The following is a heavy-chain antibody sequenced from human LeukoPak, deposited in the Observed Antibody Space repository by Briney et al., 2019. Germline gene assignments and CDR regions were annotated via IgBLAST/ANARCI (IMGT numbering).Heavy chain of an antibody. J-gene: IGHJ3*02. Sequence: PGGSLRLSCAASGFTVSSNYMSWVRQAPGKGLEWVSVIYSGGSTYYADSVKGRFTISRDNSKNTLYLQMNSLRAEDTAVYYCAREIRTGDHAFDIWGQGTMVIVSS. V-gene: IGHV3-53*01. D-gene: IGHD7-27*01. CDR2: IYSGGST. CDR3: AREIRTGDHAFDI. CDR1: GFTVSSNY.